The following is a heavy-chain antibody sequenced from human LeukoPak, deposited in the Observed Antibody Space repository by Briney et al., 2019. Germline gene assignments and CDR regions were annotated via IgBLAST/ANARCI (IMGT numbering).Heavy chain of an antibody. J-gene: IGHJ6*03. D-gene: IGHD2-2*01. CDR2: FDPEDGET. CDR3: AINAYCSSNSCWGNYYYYYMDV. V-gene: IGHV1-24*01. Sequence: GASVKVSCKVSGYTLTELSMHWVRLAPGTGHEWMGGFDPEDGETIYAQKFQGRVTLTEDTSTDTAYMELSSLRSADTAMYYCAINAYCSSNSCWGNYYYYYMDVWGKGTTVTVSS. CDR1: GYTLTELS.